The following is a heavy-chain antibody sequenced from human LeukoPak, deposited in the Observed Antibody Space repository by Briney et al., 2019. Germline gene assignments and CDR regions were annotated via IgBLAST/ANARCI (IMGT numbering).Heavy chain of an antibody. D-gene: IGHD3-22*01. Sequence: GGSLRLSCAASGFTFTTYAMHWVRQAPGKGLEWVAVISYDGSAKFYGDSVEGRFTISRDNFKSTLYLQMNSLRPEDTAVYFCARGPEKTNSVVVIDYWGQGTLVTVSS. CDR1: GFTFTTYA. CDR3: ARGPEKTNSVVVIDY. J-gene: IGHJ4*02. V-gene: IGHV3-30-3*01. CDR2: ISYDGSAK.